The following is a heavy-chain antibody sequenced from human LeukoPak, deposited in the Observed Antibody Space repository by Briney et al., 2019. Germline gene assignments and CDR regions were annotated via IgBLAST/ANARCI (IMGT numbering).Heavy chain of an antibody. CDR1: GFIFSDYW. J-gene: IGHJ4*02. V-gene: IGHV3-7*03. CDR2: IKVDGSEK. D-gene: IGHD4-23*01. Sequence: GGSLRLSCAASGFIFSDYWMSWVRQAPGKGLEWVATIKVDGSEKYYVDSVRGRFTISRDNGKKSLYLQMDSLRGEDTAVYYCAKDRDYGGDSAAYWGQGTLVTVSS. CDR3: AKDRDYGGDSAAY.